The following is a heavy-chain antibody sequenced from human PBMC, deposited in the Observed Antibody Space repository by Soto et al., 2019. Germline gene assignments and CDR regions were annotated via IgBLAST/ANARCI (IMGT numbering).Heavy chain of an antibody. Sequence: SETLSLTCTVSGGSISSSSYYWGWIRQPPGKGLEWIGNIYYSGSTYYNPSLKSRVSISVDTSKNQFSLKLNSVTAADTAVYYCARQIYYPRALYYFDYWGQGTLVTVSS. CDR1: GGSISSSSYY. D-gene: IGHD3-10*01. CDR2: IYYSGST. V-gene: IGHV4-39*01. CDR3: ARQIYYPRALYYFDY. J-gene: IGHJ4*02.